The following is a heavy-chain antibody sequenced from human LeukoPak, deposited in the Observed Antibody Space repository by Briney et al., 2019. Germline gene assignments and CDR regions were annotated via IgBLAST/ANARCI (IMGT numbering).Heavy chain of an antibody. D-gene: IGHD3-10*01. J-gene: IGHJ4*02. CDR3: ARDPVGLTYYYGSGSAGFDY. CDR2: IKQDGSEK. V-gene: IGHV3-7*01. Sequence: PGGSLRLSCAASGFTFSSYWMGWVRQAPGKGLEWVANIKQDGSEKYYVDSVKGRFTISRDNAKNSLYLQMNSLRAEDTAVYYCARDPVGLTYYYGSGSAGFDYWGQGTLVTVSS. CDR1: GFTFSSYW.